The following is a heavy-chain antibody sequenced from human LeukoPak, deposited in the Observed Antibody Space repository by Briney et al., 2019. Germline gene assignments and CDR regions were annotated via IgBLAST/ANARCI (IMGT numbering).Heavy chain of an antibody. V-gene: IGHV1-18*01. CDR1: GYTFTTYG. Sequence: ASVKVSCKASGYTFTTYGISWVRQAPGQGLEWMGWISPYNGNTNYAQKLQGRVTMTTDTSTSTAYMELRSLRSDDAAVYYCVRDRAVVVAATDYWGQGTLVTVSS. CDR3: VRDRAVVVAATDY. J-gene: IGHJ4*02. CDR2: ISPYNGNT. D-gene: IGHD2-15*01.